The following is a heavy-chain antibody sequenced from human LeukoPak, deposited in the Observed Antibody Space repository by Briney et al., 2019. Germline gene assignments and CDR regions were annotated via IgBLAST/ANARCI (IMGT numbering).Heavy chain of an antibody. Sequence: GGSLRLSCAASGFTFSSYGMHWVRQAPGKGLEWVAFIRYDGSNKYYADSVKGRFTISRDNSKNTLYLQMNSLRAEDTAVYYCANDGSGSYYYYYYYMDVWGKGTTVTISS. D-gene: IGHD3-10*01. CDR1: GFTFSSYG. J-gene: IGHJ6*03. V-gene: IGHV3-30*02. CDR3: ANDGSGSYYYYYYYMDV. CDR2: IRYDGSNK.